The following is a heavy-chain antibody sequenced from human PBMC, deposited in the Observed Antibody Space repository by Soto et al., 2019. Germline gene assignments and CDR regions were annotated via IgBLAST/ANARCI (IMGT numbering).Heavy chain of an antibody. CDR1: GGSISSRSYC. CDR3: ARIVYDSSGYSPR. J-gene: IGHJ4*02. CDR2: VYHSGST. Sequence: PSDTLSLTCTVSGGSISSRSYCWGWIRQPPGKGREWIGSVYHSGSTYYSPARESRVTISVDTSKTQCSLKMSSVTAADTDVYYCARIVYDSSGYSPRWGQGTLVTVS. D-gene: IGHD3-22*01. V-gene: IGHV4-39*01.